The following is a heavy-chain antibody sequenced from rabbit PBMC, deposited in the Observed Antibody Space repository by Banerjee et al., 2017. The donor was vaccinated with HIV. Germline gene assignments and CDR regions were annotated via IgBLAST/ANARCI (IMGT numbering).Heavy chain of an antibody. Sequence: QSLEESGGGLVQPEGSLTLTCTASGFSFSSGYDMCWVRQAPGKGLEWIGCIYPDYGSTYYASWAKGRFTISKTSSTTVTLQMTSLTAADTATYFCARGGGDSGWGADLWGPGTLVTVS. CDR2: IYPDYGST. CDR3: ARGGGDSGWGADL. D-gene: IGHD4-1*01. CDR1: GFSFSSGYD. J-gene: IGHJ4*01. V-gene: IGHV1S40*01.